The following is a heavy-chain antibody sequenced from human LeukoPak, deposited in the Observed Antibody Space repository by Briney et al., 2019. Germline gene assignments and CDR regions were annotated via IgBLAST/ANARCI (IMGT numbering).Heavy chain of an antibody. Sequence: ASVKVSCKASGYTFTAYYVYWVRQAPGQGLEWVGWTNPNTGGTSFAQKFQGRVTMTRDTSISTAFMELNRLTSDDTAVYYCARDRPPDHWGQGTLVTVSS. V-gene: IGHV1-2*02. CDR1: GYTFTAYY. CDR3: ARDRPPDH. CDR2: TNPNTGGT. J-gene: IGHJ4*02.